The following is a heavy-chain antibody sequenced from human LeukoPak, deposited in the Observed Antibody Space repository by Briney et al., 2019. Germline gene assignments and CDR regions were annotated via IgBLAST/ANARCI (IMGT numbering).Heavy chain of an antibody. CDR2: ISSSSSDI. Sequence: GEPLRLSCTGSGFTLSSYAMNWVRRAPGQGLEWVSSISSSSSDIYYTDSVEGRFTISRDNAKNSLYLQMNSLRAEDTAVYYCVTDYGGSSGAFDIWGQGTMVTVSS. CDR1: GFTLSSYA. D-gene: IGHD4-23*01. V-gene: IGHV3-21*01. CDR3: VTDYGGSSGAFDI. J-gene: IGHJ3*02.